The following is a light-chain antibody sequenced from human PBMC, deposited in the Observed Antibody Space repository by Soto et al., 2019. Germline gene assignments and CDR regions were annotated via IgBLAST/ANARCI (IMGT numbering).Light chain of an antibody. V-gene: IGKV1-5*01. CDR3: QHYKMYSPWT. CDR2: DAS. CDR1: QTISNW. Sequence: DLQLTQSPSTLSASVGDRVTITCRASQTISNWLAWYQQKPGKAPKLLIYDASSLESGVPSRFSGSGSGTEFTLTISSLQPDDFATYYCQHYKMYSPWTFGQGTKVDI. J-gene: IGKJ1*01.